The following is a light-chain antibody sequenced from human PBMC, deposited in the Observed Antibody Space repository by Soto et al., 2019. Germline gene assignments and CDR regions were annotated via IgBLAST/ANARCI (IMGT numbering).Light chain of an antibody. CDR2: KAS. CDR1: QSISSW. V-gene: IGKV1-5*03. Sequence: DIQMTQSPSTLSASVGDRVTITCRASQSISSWLAWYQQKPGKAPKLLIYKASSLESGVPSRFSGSGSGTDFTLSNSRLQPDDFATYDCQQYNNYPRTFGQGTKVEIK. J-gene: IGKJ1*01. CDR3: QQYNNYPRT.